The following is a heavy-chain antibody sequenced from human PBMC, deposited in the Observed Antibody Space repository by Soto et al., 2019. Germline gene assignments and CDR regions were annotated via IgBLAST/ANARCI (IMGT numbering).Heavy chain of an antibody. CDR2: ITGNTGGT. CDR3: VQNRGTIFGVIPFRDWFDQ. Sequence: EVHLMESGGGLVQPGGSLRLSCAASGFTFSTNAMTWVRQAPGKGLEWVSSITGNTGGTYYADSVKGRFTISRDNSKSTLYLQMNSLRGEDTATYFCVQNRGTIFGVIPFRDWFDQWGQGALVTVFS. V-gene: IGHV3-23*01. D-gene: IGHD3-3*02. J-gene: IGHJ5*02. CDR1: GFTFSTNA.